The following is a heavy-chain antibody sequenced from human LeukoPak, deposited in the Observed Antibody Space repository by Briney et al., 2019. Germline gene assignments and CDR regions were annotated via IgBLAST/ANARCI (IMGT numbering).Heavy chain of an antibody. D-gene: IGHD3-22*01. CDR2: IRSRPYGGTT. J-gene: IGHJ4*02. CDR3: TRTRSYYDSSAFGY. V-gene: IGHV3-49*04. Sequence: GGSLRLSCIGSGFTFGDYAMSWVRQAPGKGLEWVGFIRSRPYGGTTEYAASVKGRFTISRDDSKSIAYLQMNSLKTEDTAVYYCTRTRSYYDSSAFGYWGQGTLVTVSS. CDR1: GFTFGDYA.